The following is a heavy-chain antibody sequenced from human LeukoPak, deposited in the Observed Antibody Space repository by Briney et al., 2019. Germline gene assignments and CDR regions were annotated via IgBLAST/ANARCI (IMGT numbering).Heavy chain of an antibody. J-gene: IGHJ6*03. V-gene: IGHV1-8*01. Sequence: GASVKVSRKASGYTFTSYDINWVRQATGQGLEWMGWMNPNSGNTGYAQKFQGRVTMTRNTSISTAYMELSSLRSEDTAVYYCARGAGGSGSYYRNYYYYYMDVWGKGTTVTISS. CDR1: GYTFTSYD. D-gene: IGHD3-10*01. CDR3: ARGAGGSGSYYRNYYYYYMDV. CDR2: MNPNSGNT.